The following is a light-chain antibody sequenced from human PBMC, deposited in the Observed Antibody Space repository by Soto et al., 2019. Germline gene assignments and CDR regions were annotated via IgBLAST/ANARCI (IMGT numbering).Light chain of an antibody. Sequence: QSVLTQPPSVSGAPGQRVTISCTGSSSNIGAGYDVHWYQQLPGTAPKLLIYGNSNRPSGVPDRFSGSKSGTSASLAITGLQAEDEADYYCQSYDSSLSAYVVFGGGTKRTV. CDR2: GNS. J-gene: IGLJ2*01. V-gene: IGLV1-40*01. CDR3: QSYDSSLSAYVV. CDR1: SSNIGAGYD.